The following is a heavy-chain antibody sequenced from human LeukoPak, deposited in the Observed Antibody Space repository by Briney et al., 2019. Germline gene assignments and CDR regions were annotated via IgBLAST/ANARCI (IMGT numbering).Heavy chain of an antibody. CDR1: GGSISSYY. V-gene: IGHV4-34*01. J-gene: IGHJ5*02. Sequence: PSETLSLTCTVSGGSISSYYWSWIRQPPGKGLEWIGEINHSGSTNYNPSLKSRVTISVDTSKNQFSLKLSSVTAADTAVYYCARGFIGSSTRPRGNNWFDPWGQGTLVTVSS. D-gene: IGHD6-13*01. CDR3: ARGFIGSSTRPRGNNWFDP. CDR2: INHSGST.